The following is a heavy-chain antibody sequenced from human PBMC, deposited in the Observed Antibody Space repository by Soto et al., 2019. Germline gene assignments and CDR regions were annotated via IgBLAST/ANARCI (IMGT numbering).Heavy chain of an antibody. CDR2: IYYSGST. Sequence: SETLSLTCTVSGGSISSYYWSWIRQPPGKGLEWIGYIYYSGSTNYNPSLKSRVTISVDTSKNQFSLKLSSVTAADTAVYYCAREAAAGPFDYWGQGTLVTVSS. CDR3: AREAAAGPFDY. CDR1: GGSISSYY. J-gene: IGHJ4*02. V-gene: IGHV4-59*01. D-gene: IGHD6-13*01.